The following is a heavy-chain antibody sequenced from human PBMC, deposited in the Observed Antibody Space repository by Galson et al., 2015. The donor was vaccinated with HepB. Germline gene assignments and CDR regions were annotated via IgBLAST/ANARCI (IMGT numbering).Heavy chain of an antibody. CDR2: MNWNSGNT. V-gene: IGHV1-8*02. Sequence: SVKVSCKASGYTFTSYDINWVRQAPGQGLEWMGWMNWNSGNTDYTQKFQGRVTMTRNTAIRTAYMELSSLRSEDTAVYYCARENTWGNFGATRGDFDIWGQGTMVTVSS. D-gene: IGHD4-23*01. CDR1: GYTFTSYD. J-gene: IGHJ3*02. CDR3: ARENTWGNFGATRGDFDI.